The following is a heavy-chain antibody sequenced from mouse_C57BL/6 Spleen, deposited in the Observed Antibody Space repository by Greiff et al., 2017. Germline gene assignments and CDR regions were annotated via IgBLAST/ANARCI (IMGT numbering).Heavy chain of an antibody. Sequence: VQLQQSGPVLVKPGASVKMSCKASGYTFTDYYMNWVKQSHGTSLEWIGVINPYNGGTSYNQKFKGKATLTVDKSSSTAYMELNSLTSEDSAVYYCARSFITTVVATDWYFDVWGTGTTVTVSS. J-gene: IGHJ1*03. CDR2: INPYNGGT. D-gene: IGHD1-1*01. CDR1: GYTFTDYY. V-gene: IGHV1-19*01. CDR3: ARSFITTVVATDWYFDV.